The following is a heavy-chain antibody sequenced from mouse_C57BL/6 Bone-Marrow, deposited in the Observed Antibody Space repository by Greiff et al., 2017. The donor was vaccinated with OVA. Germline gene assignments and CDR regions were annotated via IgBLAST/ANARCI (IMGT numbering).Heavy chain of an antibody. J-gene: IGHJ2*01. CDR3: ARYDYGSRRDYFDY. CDR2: IDPSDSYT. V-gene: IGHV1-50*01. CDR1: GYTFTSYW. D-gene: IGHD1-1*01. Sequence: QVQLQQPGAELVKPGASVKLSCKASGYTFTSYWMQWVKQRPGQGLEWIGEIDPSDSYTNYNQKFKGKATLTVDTSSSTAYMQLSSLTSEDSAVDYCARYDYGSRRDYFDYWGQGTTLTVSS.